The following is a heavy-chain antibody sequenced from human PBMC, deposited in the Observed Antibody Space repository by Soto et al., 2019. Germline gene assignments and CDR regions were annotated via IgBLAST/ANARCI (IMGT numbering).Heavy chain of an antibody. CDR1: GGSISSRDW. V-gene: IGHV4-4*02. Sequence: KTSETLSLTCAVSGGSISSRDWWNWVRRPPGMGLEWIGEIDHSGNTNYNPSLKSRVTISVDKSKTQFSLKLNPVTAADTAVYYCARSLGTTWSFDPWGQGTLVT. J-gene: IGHJ5*02. D-gene: IGHD6-13*01. CDR3: ARSLGTTWSFDP. CDR2: IDHSGNT.